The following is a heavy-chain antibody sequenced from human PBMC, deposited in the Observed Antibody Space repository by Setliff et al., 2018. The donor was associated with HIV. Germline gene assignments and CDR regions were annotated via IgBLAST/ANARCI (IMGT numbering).Heavy chain of an antibody. CDR1: GYSFTSYW. D-gene: IGHD3-3*01. CDR2: ISPDDSDT. Sequence: PGESLKISCKGSGYSFTSYWIAWVRQMPGKGLEWMGIISPDDSDTRYSPSFQGQVTISVDKSTSTAYLQWSSLKASDSAIYYCARHFGISYRSPFDPWGQGTLVTVS. V-gene: IGHV5-51*01. J-gene: IGHJ5*02. CDR3: ARHFGISYRSPFDP.